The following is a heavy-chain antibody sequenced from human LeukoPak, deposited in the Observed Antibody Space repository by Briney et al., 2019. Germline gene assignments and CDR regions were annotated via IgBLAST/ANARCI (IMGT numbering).Heavy chain of an antibody. V-gene: IGHV3-11*01. CDR3: ARGIMVRGVGDWFDP. CDR1: GFTFSDYY. Sequence: GGSLRLSCAASGFTFSDYYMNWVRQAPGKGPEWVSYIDNSGRTIFYADSVKGRFTISRDNAKNSLYLQMNSLRAEDTAVYYCARGIMVRGVGDWFDPWGQGTLVTVSS. D-gene: IGHD3-10*01. CDR2: IDNSGRTI. J-gene: IGHJ5*02.